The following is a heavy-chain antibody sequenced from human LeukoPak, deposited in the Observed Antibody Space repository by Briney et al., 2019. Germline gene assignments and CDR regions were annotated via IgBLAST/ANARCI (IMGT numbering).Heavy chain of an antibody. J-gene: IGHJ3*02. CDR1: GGSISSSSYY. Sequence: PSETLSLTCTVSGGSISSSSYYWGWIRQPPGKGLEWIGSIYYSGSTYYNPSLKSRVTISVDTSKNQFSPKLSSVTAADTAVYYCARHWSSGWYNDAFDIWGQGTMVTVSS. D-gene: IGHD6-19*01. CDR3: ARHWSSGWYNDAFDI. CDR2: IYYSGST. V-gene: IGHV4-39*01.